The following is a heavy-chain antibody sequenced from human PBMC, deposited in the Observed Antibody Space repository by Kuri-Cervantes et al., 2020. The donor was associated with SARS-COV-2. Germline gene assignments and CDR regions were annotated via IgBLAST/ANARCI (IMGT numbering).Heavy chain of an antibody. CDR3: ARGYSAHMDV. V-gene: IGHV2-70*01. D-gene: IGHD6-13*01. CDR2: IDWDDDK. Sequence: SGPTLVKPKQTLTLTCTFSGFSLSTRGMCVSWTRQPTVKDLEWLALIDWDDDKYSSTSLKTRLTISKDTSKNQVVLTMTNMDPVDTATYCCARGYSAHMDVWGKGTTVTVSS. J-gene: IGHJ6*03. CDR1: GFSLSTRGMC.